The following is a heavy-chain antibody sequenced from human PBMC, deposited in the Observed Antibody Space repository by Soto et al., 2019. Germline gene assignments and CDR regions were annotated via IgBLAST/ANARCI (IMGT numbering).Heavy chain of an antibody. CDR1: GFSLSTSGVG. CDR3: ARGGWTTYYSPFFDY. Sequence: QITLKESGPTLVKPTQTLTLTCTFSGFSLSTSGVGVGWIRQPPGKALEWLALIYWDDDKRYSPSLKSRLTITTDTSKHQVVLTLTKLATLDTATYYCARGGWTTYYSPFFDYWGQGTLVSISS. V-gene: IGHV2-5*02. CDR2: IYWDDDK. D-gene: IGHD3-10*01. J-gene: IGHJ4*02.